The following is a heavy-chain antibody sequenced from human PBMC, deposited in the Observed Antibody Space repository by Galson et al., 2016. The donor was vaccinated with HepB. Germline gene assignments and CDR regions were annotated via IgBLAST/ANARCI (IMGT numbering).Heavy chain of an antibody. CDR3: ARDRNNNYFWGGGMDV. J-gene: IGHJ6*02. Sequence: SVKVSCKASGGTFSSYAISWVRQAPGQGLEWMGGIIPFFGALNYAQQFQGRVTITADESTSTAYMELSSLRSEDTAVYYCARDRNNNYFWGGGMDVWGQGTTVTVSS. D-gene: IGHD3-16*01. CDR2: IIPFFGAL. CDR1: GGTFSSYA. V-gene: IGHV1-69*13.